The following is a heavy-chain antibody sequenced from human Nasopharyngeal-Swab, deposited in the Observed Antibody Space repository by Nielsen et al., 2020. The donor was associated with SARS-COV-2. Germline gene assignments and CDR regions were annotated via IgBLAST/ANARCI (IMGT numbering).Heavy chain of an antibody. Sequence: ASVKVSCKASGYTFTGYYMHWVRQAPGQGLEWMGWINPNSGGTNYAQKFQGWVTMTRDTSISTAYMELSRLRSDDTAVYYCARSHIVVVTDAFDIWGQGTMVIVSS. D-gene: IGHD2-21*02. CDR2: INPNSGGT. CDR3: ARSHIVVVTDAFDI. J-gene: IGHJ3*02. CDR1: GYTFTGYY. V-gene: IGHV1-2*04.